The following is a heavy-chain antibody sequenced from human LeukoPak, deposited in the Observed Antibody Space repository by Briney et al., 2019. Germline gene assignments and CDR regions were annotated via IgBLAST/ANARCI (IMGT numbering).Heavy chain of an antibody. CDR1: GFTFSSYA. V-gene: IGHV3-23*01. CDR2: ISGSGGSR. Sequence: PGGSLRLSCAASGFTFSSYAMSWVRQAPGKGLEWVSVISGSGGSRYYADSVKGRFTISRDNSKNTLYLQMNSLRAEDTAVYYCAGLPAYYYDTSGFYFDYWGQGTLVTVSS. J-gene: IGHJ4*02. CDR3: AGLPAYYYDTSGFYFDY. D-gene: IGHD3-22*01.